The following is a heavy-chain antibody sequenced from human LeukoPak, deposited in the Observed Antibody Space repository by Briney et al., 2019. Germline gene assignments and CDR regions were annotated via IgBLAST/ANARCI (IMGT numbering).Heavy chain of an antibody. Sequence: ASVNVSFKASVGTFTSYAISWVRQAPGQGLEWMGGIIPIFGTANYAQKFQGRVTITTDESTSTAYMELSSLRSEDTAVYYCARGFIVGATTLEFDYWGQGTLVTVSS. CDR2: IIPIFGTA. D-gene: IGHD1-26*01. CDR3: ARGFIVGATTLEFDY. CDR1: VGTFTSYA. J-gene: IGHJ4*02. V-gene: IGHV1-69*05.